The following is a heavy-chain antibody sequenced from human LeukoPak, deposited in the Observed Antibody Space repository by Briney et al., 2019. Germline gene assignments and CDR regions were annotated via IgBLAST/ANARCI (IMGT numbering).Heavy chain of an antibody. D-gene: IGHD2-15*01. V-gene: IGHV6-1*01. Sequence: SQTLSLTCAISGDSVSSNRAAWNWIRQSPSRGLEWLGGTYYMSKWNLEYAMSVKSRITINPDTAKNQFSLQLSSVTPEDTAVYYCARAAHGSHWFDPWGQGTLVTVSS. J-gene: IGHJ5*02. CDR2: TYYMSKWNL. CDR3: ARAAHGSHWFDP. CDR1: GDSVSSNRAA.